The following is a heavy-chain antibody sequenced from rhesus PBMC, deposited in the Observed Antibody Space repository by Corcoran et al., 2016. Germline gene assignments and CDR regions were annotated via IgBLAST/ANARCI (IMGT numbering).Heavy chain of an antibody. J-gene: IGHJ2*01. CDR2: VDGSGSNT. V-gene: IGHV4-169*01. Sequence: QPQLQESGPGLVKPSETLSVTCAASGGSISSSYWSWTRQPPGKWLEWIGYVDGSGSNTNYNPSLKSRVTLSVDTSKNQLSLKLSSVTTADTAVYYCARGPNTRWYFDLWGPGTPITISS. CDR1: GGSISSSY. D-gene: IGHD4-23*01. CDR3: ARGPNTRWYFDL.